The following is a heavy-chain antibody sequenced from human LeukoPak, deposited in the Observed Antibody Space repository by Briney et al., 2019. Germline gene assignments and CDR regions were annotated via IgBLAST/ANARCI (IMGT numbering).Heavy chain of an antibody. CDR1: GGSLSSYY. J-gene: IGHJ4*02. Sequence: SETLSLTCTVSGGSLSSYYWSWIRQPPGKGLEWIGYIYYSGSTNYNPSLKSRVTISVDTSKNQFSLKLSSVTAADTAVYYCARRLRPSTFDYWGQGTLVTVSS. CDR3: ARRLRPSTFDY. D-gene: IGHD1-26*01. V-gene: IGHV4-59*01. CDR2: IYYSGST.